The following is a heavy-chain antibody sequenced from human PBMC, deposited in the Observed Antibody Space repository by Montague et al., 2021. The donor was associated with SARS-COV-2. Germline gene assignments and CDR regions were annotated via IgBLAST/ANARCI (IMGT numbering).Heavy chain of an antibody. CDR1: GASISSANDY. Sequence: TLSTCSVSGASISSANDYWTWIRQPAGKGLEWIGHISTSGSSSYNPSPKSRVTIILDTSKQQFSLEPTSVTAADTAVYYCARDRRGMAMAGRAYYYYYMDVWGKGTTVTVSS. J-gene: IGHJ6*03. CDR3: ARDRRGMAMAGRAYYYYYMDV. D-gene: IGHD6-19*01. V-gene: IGHV4-61*09. CDR2: ISTSGSS.